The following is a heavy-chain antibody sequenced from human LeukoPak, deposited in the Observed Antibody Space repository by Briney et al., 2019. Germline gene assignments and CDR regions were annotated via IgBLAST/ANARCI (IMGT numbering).Heavy chain of an antibody. CDR2: ISSSSSYI. D-gene: IGHD4-23*01. J-gene: IGHJ4*02. V-gene: IGHV3-21*01. Sequence: PGGSLRLSCAASGFTFSSYSMNWVRQAPGKGLEWVSSISSSSSYIYYADSVKGRFTISRDNAKNSLYLQMNSLRAEDTAVYYCAKDRSLTVANYFDYWGQGTLVTVSS. CDR1: GFTFSSYS. CDR3: AKDRSLTVANYFDY.